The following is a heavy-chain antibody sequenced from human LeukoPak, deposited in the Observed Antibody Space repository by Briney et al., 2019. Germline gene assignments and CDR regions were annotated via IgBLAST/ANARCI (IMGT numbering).Heavy chain of an antibody. CDR1: GFTFSSYS. D-gene: IGHD3-22*01. V-gene: IGHV3-21*01. CDR2: ISSSSSYI. J-gene: IGHJ3*02. CDR3: ASATLYYYDSSPPAFDI. Sequence: PGGSLRLSCAASGFTFSSYSMNWVRQAPGKGLEWVSSISSSSSYIYYADSVKGRFTISRDNAKNSLYLQMNSLRAEDTAVYYCASATLYYYDSSPPAFDIWGQGTMVTVSS.